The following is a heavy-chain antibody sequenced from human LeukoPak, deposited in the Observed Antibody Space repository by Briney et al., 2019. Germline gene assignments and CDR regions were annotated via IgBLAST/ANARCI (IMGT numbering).Heavy chain of an antibody. CDR1: GGSISSYY. Sequence: SETLSLTCTVSGGSISSYYWGWIRQPPGKGLEWIGSIYYSGSTYYKPSLKSRVTISVDTSKNQFSLKLSSVTAADTAVYYCARAQSGSYRSFDYWGQGTLVTVSS. CDR2: IYYSGST. D-gene: IGHD1-26*01. CDR3: ARAQSGSYRSFDY. J-gene: IGHJ4*02. V-gene: IGHV4-39*01.